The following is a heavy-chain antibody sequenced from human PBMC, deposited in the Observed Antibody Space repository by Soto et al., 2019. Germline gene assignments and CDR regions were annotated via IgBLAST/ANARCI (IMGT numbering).Heavy chain of an antibody. V-gene: IGHV4-59*01. CDR2: IYYSGSP. D-gene: IGHD3-9*01. Sequence: PETLSLTCTVSAVSISSYYSSWIRQPPGNGLEWVGSIYYSGSPNYNPSLKSRVTISVDTSKNQFSLKLSSVTAADTAVYYCARDGLLDYDILTGYYKGLAYYGMDVWGQGTTVTVSS. CDR1: AVSISSYY. J-gene: IGHJ6*02. CDR3: ARDGLLDYDILTGYYKGLAYYGMDV.